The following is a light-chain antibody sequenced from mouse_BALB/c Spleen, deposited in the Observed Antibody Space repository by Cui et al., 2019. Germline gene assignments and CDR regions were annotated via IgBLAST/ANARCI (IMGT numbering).Light chain of an antibody. Sequence: QLVLSQSPAILSASPGEKVTITCRASSRVSYMPWDKQKAGEATKTRMEATAKLACGGPARFSGSGSGTAYSLTISRVEAEDAATYYCQQWSSNPPTFGGGTKLEIK. V-gene: IGKV4-72*01. CDR3: QQWSSNPPT. CDR1: SRVSY. CDR2: ATA. J-gene: IGKJ2*01.